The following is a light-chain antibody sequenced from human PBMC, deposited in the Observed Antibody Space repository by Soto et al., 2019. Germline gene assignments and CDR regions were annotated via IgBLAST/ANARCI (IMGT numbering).Light chain of an antibody. CDR1: QSISGK. Sequence: EIVMTQSPATLSVSPGERATLSCRASQSISGKLAWYQQKPGQAPRLLVYGASTRATGIPARFSGTGSGTEFTLNISRLQSDYFSVYYCQQYNCWTLITFGQGTRLEIK. CDR3: QQYNCWTLIT. V-gene: IGKV3-15*01. CDR2: GAS. J-gene: IGKJ5*01.